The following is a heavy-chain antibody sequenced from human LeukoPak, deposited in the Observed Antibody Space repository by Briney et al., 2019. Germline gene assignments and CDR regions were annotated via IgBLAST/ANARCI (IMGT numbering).Heavy chain of an antibody. V-gene: IGHV4-61*02. CDR1: GGSISSGSYY. CDR2: IYTSGST. CDR3: ARAELGYFDY. D-gene: IGHD1-26*01. J-gene: IGHJ4*02. Sequence: SETLSLTCTVSGGSISSGSYYWSWIRQPAGKGLEWIGRIYTSGSTNYNPSLKSRVTISVDTSKNQFSLKLSSVTAADTAVYYCARAELGYFDYWGQGTLVTVSS.